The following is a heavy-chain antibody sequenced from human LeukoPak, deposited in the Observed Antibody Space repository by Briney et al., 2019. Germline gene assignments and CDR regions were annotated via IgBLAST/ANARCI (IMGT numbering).Heavy chain of an antibody. V-gene: IGHV4-59*12. CDR1: GGSISPYY. CDR3: ARDKGSYYYGMDV. CDR2: VSSSGST. Sequence: SETLSLTCIVSGGSISPYYLSWIRQPPGMALEWIGYVSSSGSTNYNPSLKSRVTMSVDTSKNQFSLKLSSVTAADTAVYYCARDKGSYYYGMDVWGQGTTVTVSS. D-gene: IGHD3-10*01. J-gene: IGHJ6*02.